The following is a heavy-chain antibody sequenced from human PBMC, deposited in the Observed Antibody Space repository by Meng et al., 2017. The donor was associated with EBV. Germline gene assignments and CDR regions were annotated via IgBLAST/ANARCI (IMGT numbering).Heavy chain of an antibody. D-gene: IGHD3-10*01. V-gene: IGHV1-69*01. CDR3: ASESGRGYTPDY. J-gene: IGHJ4*02. CDR1: GGPFRYYA. CDR2: FLPRLGAP. Sequence: QVPLVQSAAEVKKPGSSGKVSCKTSGGPFRYYAISWVRQAPGQGLEWLGGFLPRLGAPNYAQKFHGRVKITADESTSTHYMDLSSLRSEDTAIYYCASESGRGYTPDYWGQGTLVTVSS.